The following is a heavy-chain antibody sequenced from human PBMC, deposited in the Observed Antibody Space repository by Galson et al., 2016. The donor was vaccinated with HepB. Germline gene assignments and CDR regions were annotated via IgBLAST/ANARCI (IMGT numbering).Heavy chain of an antibody. CDR1: GFTFSSHA. CDR3: AMYMTAVGGVAFDY. CDR2: ISDGGGT. V-gene: IGHV3-23*01. D-gene: IGHD4-23*01. Sequence: SLRLSCAASGFTFSSHAMSWVRQAPGKGLEWVSTISDGGGTYYADSVKGRFTTSRDHSKKTVYLQMDSLRAEDTAVYYCAMYMTAVGGVAFDYWGQGTLVTVSS. J-gene: IGHJ4*02.